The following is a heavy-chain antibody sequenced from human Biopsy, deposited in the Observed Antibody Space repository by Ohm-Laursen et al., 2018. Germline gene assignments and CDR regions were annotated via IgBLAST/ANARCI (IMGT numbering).Heavy chain of an antibody. V-gene: IGHV3-21*01. CDR2: ITKNGVDM. Sequence: GSLRLSCTASGFTFSSYAMGWVRQAPGKGLEWVSDITKNGVDMFYADSVKGRFTISRDNAKNSLYLQMNSLRAEDTAVYYCARAYPPPGRRLVVVAGDFDCWGQGTRVTVSS. CDR3: ARAYPPPGRRLVVVAGDFDC. CDR1: GFTFSSYA. D-gene: IGHD2-15*01. J-gene: IGHJ4*02.